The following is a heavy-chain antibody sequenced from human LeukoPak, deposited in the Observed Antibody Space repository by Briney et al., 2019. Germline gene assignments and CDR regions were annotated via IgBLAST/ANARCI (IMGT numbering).Heavy chain of an antibody. V-gene: IGHV3-23*01. CDR2: ISGGGGST. J-gene: IGHJ4*02. Sequence: GGSLRLSCAASGFTFTSYSMNWVRQAPGKGLEWVSTISGGGGSTYYADSVKGRFTISRDNSKNTLYLQMNSLRAEDTAVYYCAKTTHGGSYYPSDYWGQGTLVTVSS. D-gene: IGHD1-26*01. CDR3: AKTTHGGSYYPSDY. CDR1: GFTFTSYS.